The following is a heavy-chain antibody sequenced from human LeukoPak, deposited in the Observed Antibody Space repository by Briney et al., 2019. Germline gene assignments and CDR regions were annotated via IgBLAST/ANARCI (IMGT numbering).Heavy chain of an antibody. Sequence: GSLRLSCAASGFTFSSYGMHWVRQAPGKGLEWVAVISYDGSNKYYADSVKGRFTISRDNSKNTLYLQVNSLRAEDTAVYYCVRRRLGQQPSHWGQGTLVTVSS. V-gene: IGHV3-30*03. CDR1: GFTFSSYG. CDR2: ISYDGSNK. D-gene: IGHD6-13*01. J-gene: IGHJ4*02. CDR3: VRRRLGQQPSH.